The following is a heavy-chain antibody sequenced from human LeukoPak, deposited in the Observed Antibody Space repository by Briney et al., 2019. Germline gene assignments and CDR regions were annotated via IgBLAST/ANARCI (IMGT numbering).Heavy chain of an antibody. CDR1: GYTFTSYY. CDR3: ARDRYDFWSGSYTGPDY. Sequence: GASVKVSCKASGYTFTSYYMHWVRQAPGQGLEWMGIINPSGGSTSYAQKFQGRVTMTRDTSTSTAYMELRSLRSDDTAVYYCARDRYDFWSGSYTGPDYWGQGTLVTVSS. CDR2: INPSGGST. V-gene: IGHV1-46*01. J-gene: IGHJ4*02. D-gene: IGHD3-3*01.